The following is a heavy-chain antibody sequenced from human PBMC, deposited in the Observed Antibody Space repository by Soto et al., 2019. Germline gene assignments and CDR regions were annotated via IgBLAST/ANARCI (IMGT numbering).Heavy chain of an antibody. J-gene: IGHJ4*02. CDR1: GGYISGYY. CDR3: VVFY. CDR2: VYTSGST. V-gene: IGHV4-4*07. Sequence: PSETLSLTYTVSGGYISGYYWNWIRQPAGKGLEWIGHVYTSGSTKYNPSLKSRVTTVYMELNNLSPDDTAVYYCGRGRSGQIVVFYWGQGTPVPVSS. D-gene: IGHD3-10*01.